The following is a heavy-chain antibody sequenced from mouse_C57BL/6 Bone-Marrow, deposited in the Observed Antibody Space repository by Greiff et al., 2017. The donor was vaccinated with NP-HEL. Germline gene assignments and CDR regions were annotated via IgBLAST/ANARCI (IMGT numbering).Heavy chain of an antibody. CDR2: IYPSDSET. D-gene: IGHD2-1*01. J-gene: IGHJ4*01. CDR1: GYTFTSYW. CDR3: ARRGNYVKGYYAMDY. Sequence: QVQLKQPGAELVRPGSSVKLSCKASGYTFTSYWMDWVKQRPGQGLEWIGNIYPSDSETHYNQKFKDKATLTVDKSSSTAYMQLSSLTSEDSAVYYCARRGNYVKGYYAMDYWGQGTSVTVSS. V-gene: IGHV1-61*01.